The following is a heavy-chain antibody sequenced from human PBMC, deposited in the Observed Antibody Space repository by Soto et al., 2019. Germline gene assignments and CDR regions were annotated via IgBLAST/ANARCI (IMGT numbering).Heavy chain of an antibody. V-gene: IGHV4-59*01. CDR1: GDPINNYY. CDR3: AKYRRTKAEGFTLDY. Sequence: SETLSLTCTVCGDPINNYYWTWIRQPPGKRLEWIGYIYYTGSTTYNPSLESRVTMSVETSKNQFSQKLNSVNAADTAVYYCAKYRRTKAEGFTLDYWGRGTLVTVYS. J-gene: IGHJ4*02. CDR2: IYYTGST. D-gene: IGHD1-1*01.